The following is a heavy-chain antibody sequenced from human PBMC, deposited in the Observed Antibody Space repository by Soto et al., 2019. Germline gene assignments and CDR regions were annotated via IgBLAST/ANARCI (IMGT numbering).Heavy chain of an antibody. D-gene: IGHD3-22*01. J-gene: IGHJ4*02. CDR2: IWYDGSNK. CDR1: GFTFSSYG. Sequence: GGSLRLSCAASGFTFSSYGMHWVRQAPGKGLEWVAVIWYDGSNKYYADSVKGRFTISRDNSKNTLYLQMNSLRAEDTAVYYSSRDKTIYGISGYLDYWGQGTLVTVSS. V-gene: IGHV3-33*01. CDR3: SRDKTIYGISGYLDY.